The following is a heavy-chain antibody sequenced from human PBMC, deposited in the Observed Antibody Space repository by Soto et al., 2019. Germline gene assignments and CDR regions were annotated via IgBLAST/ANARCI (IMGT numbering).Heavy chain of an antibody. V-gene: IGHV4-59*01. D-gene: IGHD2-15*01. CDR1: GGSISSYY. CDR2: IYYSGST. J-gene: IGHJ4*02. Sequence: PSETLSLTCTVSGGSISSYYWSWIRQPPGKGLEWIGYIYYSGSTNYNPSLKSRVTISVDTSKNQFSLKLSSVTAADTAVYYCATLGRVAGFDYWGQGTLVTVSS. CDR3: ATLGRVAGFDY.